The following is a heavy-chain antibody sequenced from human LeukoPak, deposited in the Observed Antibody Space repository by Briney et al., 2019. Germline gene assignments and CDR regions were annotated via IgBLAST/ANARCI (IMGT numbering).Heavy chain of an antibody. CDR2: IYYSGST. CDR3: ARDPIDCSSTSCYVWFDP. CDR1: GGSISSGTYY. D-gene: IGHD2-2*01. Sequence: PSETLSLTCTVSGGSISSGTYYWGWIRQPPGKGLQWIGSIYYSGSTYYNPSLKSRVTISVDTSKNQFSLKLSSVTAADTAVYYCARDPIDCSSTSCYVWFDPWGQGTLVTVSS. V-gene: IGHV4-39*07. J-gene: IGHJ5*02.